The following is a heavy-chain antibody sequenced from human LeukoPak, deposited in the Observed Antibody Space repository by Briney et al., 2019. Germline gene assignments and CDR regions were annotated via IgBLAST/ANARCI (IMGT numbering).Heavy chain of an antibody. J-gene: IGHJ4*02. CDR3: AKVARSKTTVTTYFDY. D-gene: IGHD4-11*01. Sequence: GGSLRLSCAASGFPFSSYAMSWVRQAPGKGLEWVSAISGSGGSTYYADSVKGRFTISRDNSKNTLYLQMNSLRAEDTAVYYCAKVARSKTTVTTYFDYWGQGTLVTVSS. CDR1: GFPFSSYA. CDR2: ISGSGGST. V-gene: IGHV3-23*01.